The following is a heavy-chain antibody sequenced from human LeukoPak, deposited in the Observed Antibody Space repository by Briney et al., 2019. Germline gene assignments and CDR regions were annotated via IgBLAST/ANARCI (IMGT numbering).Heavy chain of an antibody. V-gene: IGHV1-2*02. CDR3: ALVTMIVDKLRAFDI. J-gene: IGHJ3*02. Sequence: PGRSLRLSCAASGFTFSSYGMHWVRQAPGQGLEWMGWINPNSGGTNYAQKFQGRVTMTRDTSISTAYMELSRLRSDDTAVYYCALVTMIVDKLRAFDIWGQGTMVTVSS. CDR1: GFTFSSYG. D-gene: IGHD3-22*01. CDR2: INPNSGGT.